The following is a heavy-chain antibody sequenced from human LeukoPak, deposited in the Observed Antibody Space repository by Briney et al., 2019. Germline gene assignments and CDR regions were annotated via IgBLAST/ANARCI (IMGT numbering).Heavy chain of an antibody. CDR3: ARAYGYCSSTSCLYYYYGMDV. V-gene: IGHV4-59*01. CDR2: IYYSGST. D-gene: IGHD2-2*03. CDR1: GGSISSYY. Sequence: SSETLSLTCTVSGGSISSYYWSWIRQPPGKGLEWIGYIYYSGSTNYNPSLKSRVTISVDTSKNQFSLKLSSLTVADTDVYYCARAYGYCSSTSCLYYYYGMDVWGQGTTVTVSS. J-gene: IGHJ6*02.